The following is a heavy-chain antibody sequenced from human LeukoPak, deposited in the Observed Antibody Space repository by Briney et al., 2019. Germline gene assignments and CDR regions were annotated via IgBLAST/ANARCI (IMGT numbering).Heavy chain of an antibody. V-gene: IGHV4-34*01. D-gene: IGHD3-10*01. Sequence: SETLSLTCAVYGGSFSGYYWSWIRQPPGKGLEWIGEINHSGSTNYNPSLKSRVTISVDTSKNQFSLKLSSVTAADTAVYYCARDRAGFCDYWGQGTLVTVSS. J-gene: IGHJ4*02. CDR2: INHSGST. CDR1: GGSFSGYY. CDR3: ARDRAGFCDY.